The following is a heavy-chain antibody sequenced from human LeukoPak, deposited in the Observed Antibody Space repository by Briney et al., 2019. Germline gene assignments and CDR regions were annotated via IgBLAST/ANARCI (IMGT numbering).Heavy chain of an antibody. J-gene: IGHJ4*02. CDR3: ATIKVRANNYDTDGFEY. V-gene: IGHV3-11*03. D-gene: IGHD3-10*01. Sequence: GGSLRLSWAPSGXTLSDYYTSWIRHAPGKGLEWVSYISSRSSYTNYADTVKGGYTISRDNHKNSLYMQMTTLRDQDTAVYYSATIKVRANNYDTDGFEYWGQGTLVTVSS. CDR2: ISSRSSYT. CDR1: GXTLSDYY.